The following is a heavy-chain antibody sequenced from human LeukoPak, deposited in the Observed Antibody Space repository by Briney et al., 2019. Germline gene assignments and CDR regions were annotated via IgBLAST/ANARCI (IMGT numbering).Heavy chain of an antibody. CDR2: ISWNSGSI. Sequence: GGSLRLSCAASGFTFDDYAMHWVRQAPGKGLEWVSGISWNSGSIGYADSVKGRFTISRDNAKNSLYVQMNSLRAEDTAVYYCARDPATVAGTPNFDYWGQGTLVTVSS. CDR1: GFTFDDYA. V-gene: IGHV3-9*01. J-gene: IGHJ4*02. D-gene: IGHD6-19*01. CDR3: ARDPATVAGTPNFDY.